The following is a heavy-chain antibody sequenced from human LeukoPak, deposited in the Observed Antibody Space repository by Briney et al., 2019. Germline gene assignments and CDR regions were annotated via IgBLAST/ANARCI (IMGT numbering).Heavy chain of an antibody. CDR1: GYTFTSYD. CDR2: MNPNSGNT. J-gene: IGHJ6*03. D-gene: IGHD3-22*01. V-gene: IGHV1-8*01. Sequence: ASVKVSCKASGYTFTSYDINWVRQATGQGLEWMGWMNPNSGNTGYPQKFQGRVTMTRNTSISTAYMELSSLRSEDTAVYYCARGSSGYAIYYYYYMDVWGKGTTVTISS. CDR3: ARGSSGYAIYYYYYMDV.